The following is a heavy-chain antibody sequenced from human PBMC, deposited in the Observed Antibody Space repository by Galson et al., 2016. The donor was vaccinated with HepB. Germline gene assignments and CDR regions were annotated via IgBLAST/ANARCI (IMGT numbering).Heavy chain of an antibody. CDR1: GGSVSSGPYY. V-gene: IGHV4-61*01. J-gene: IGHJ2*01. CDR2: ISYDGNT. Sequence: EILSLTCNVSGGSVSSGPYYWSWIRQSPEKGLEWVGYISYDGNTKYNPSLQSRLSISVDKSKNQVSLTLSSVTASDTDVYYWARDEGVRGSRGSLDVWGRGALVSVSS. D-gene: IGHD3-10*01. CDR3: ARDEGVRGSRGSLDV.